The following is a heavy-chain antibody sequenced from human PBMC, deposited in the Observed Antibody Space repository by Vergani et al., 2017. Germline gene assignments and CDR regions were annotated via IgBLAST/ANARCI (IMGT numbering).Heavy chain of an antibody. CDR3: AKAAVLVVVPAAIDY. Sequence: EVQLLQSGGGVIQPGGSVRLSCAASGFTFSACPMTWVRQAPGKGLEWVSAISGSGGSTYYADSVKGRFTISRDNSKNTLYLQMNSLRAEDTAVYYCAKAAVLVVVPAAIDYWGQGTLVTVSS. CDR1: GFTFSACP. J-gene: IGHJ4*02. D-gene: IGHD2-2*01. CDR2: ISGSGGST. V-gene: IGHV3-23*01.